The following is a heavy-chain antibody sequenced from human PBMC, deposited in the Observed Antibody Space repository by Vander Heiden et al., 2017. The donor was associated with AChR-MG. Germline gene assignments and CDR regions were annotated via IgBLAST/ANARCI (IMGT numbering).Heavy chain of an antibody. CDR2: VTPSGTT. V-gene: IGHV4-34*02. CDR3: ERGGGYDESMGGSYRPTPLDY. Sequence: QCGAGRLTPSDPLSLPCAVSGRSLAEIYWRWFRQPRGQGLGWLGAVTPSGTTKYNPSLKARGTRSIDTSKKQFSRRLNFATAADTAVFYCERGGGYDESMGGSYRPTPLDYWGQGSLVTVSS. D-gene: IGHD1-26*01. CDR1: GRSLAEIY. J-gene: IGHJ4*02.